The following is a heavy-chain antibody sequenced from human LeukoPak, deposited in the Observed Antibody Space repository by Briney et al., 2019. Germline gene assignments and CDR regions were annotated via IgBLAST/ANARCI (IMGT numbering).Heavy chain of an antibody. CDR1: GFTFSDYY. D-gene: IGHD3-22*01. CDR3: ARAYYDSSGPSLYYYYYMDV. V-gene: IGHV3-11*04. Sequence: PGGSLRLSCAASGFTFSDYYMSWIRQAPGEGLECVSYISSSGSTIYYADSVKGRFTISRDNAKNSLYLQMNSLRAEDTAVYYCARAYYDSSGPSLYYYYYMDVWGKGTTVTVSS. CDR2: ISSSGSTI. J-gene: IGHJ6*03.